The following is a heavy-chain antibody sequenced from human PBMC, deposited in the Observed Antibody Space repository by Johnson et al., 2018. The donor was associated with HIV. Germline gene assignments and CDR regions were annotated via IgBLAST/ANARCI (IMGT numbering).Heavy chain of an antibody. J-gene: IGHJ3*01. CDR1: GLSVSINY. CDR3: ARDSSGYYYIPDAFDF. Sequence: VQLVESGGDLIQPGGSLRLSCAVSGLSVSINYITWVRQAPGKGLEWVSVIHSGGSTYYADSVKGRFTISRDNSKNTLYLQMNSLRAEDTAVYFCARDSSGYYYIPDAFDFWGQGTMVTVSS. V-gene: IGHV3-53*01. D-gene: IGHD3-22*01. CDR2: IHSGGST.